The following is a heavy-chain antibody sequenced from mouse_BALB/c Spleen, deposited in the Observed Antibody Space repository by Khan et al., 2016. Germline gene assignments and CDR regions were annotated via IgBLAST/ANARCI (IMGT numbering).Heavy chain of an antibody. CDR1: GYTFTSNV. CDR2: IITYNDST. J-gene: IGHJ4*01. D-gene: IGHD2-14*01. Sequence: VQLQQSGPELVKPGASVTMSCKVSGYTFTSNVIHGGKRKLGRGLEGLGYIITYNDSTKDHEKFKGKATLTSDKSSSTAYMELSSLASEDCAVYCCARYDYAMDYWGQGTSVTVSS. V-gene: IGHV1S136*01. CDR3: ARYDYAMDY.